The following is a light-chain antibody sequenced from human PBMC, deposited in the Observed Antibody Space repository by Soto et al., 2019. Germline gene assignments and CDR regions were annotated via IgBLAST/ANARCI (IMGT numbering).Light chain of an antibody. J-gene: IGKJ5*01. CDR2: GAS. CDR1: QSVYSS. Sequence: ETVMTQSPATLSVSPGERATLSCRASQSVYSSLAWYQQKHGQAPRLLIYGASTRATGIPARFSGSGSGTEFTLTISRLQSEDFAVYYCQQRDYWQVTFGQGTRLEIK. CDR3: QQRDYWQVT. V-gene: IGKV3-15*01.